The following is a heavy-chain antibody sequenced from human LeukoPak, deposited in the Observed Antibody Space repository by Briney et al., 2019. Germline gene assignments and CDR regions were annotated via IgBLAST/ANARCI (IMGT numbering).Heavy chain of an antibody. D-gene: IGHD1-26*01. Sequence: GGSLRLSCAASGFTVSSNEMSWVRQAPGKGLEWVSSISGGSTYYADSRKGRFTISRDNSKNTLHLQMSSLRAEDTAVYYCAKDLRIVGATAFDYWGQGTLVTVSS. V-gene: IGHV3-38-3*01. J-gene: IGHJ4*02. CDR3: AKDLRIVGATAFDY. CDR2: ISGGST. CDR1: GFTVSSNE.